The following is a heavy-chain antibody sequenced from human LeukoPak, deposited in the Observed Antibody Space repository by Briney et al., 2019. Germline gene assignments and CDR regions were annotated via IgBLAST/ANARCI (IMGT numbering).Heavy chain of an antibody. CDR1: GYTLTELS. J-gene: IGHJ4*02. CDR2: FDPEDGET. Sequence: ASVNVSCKVSGYTLTELSMHWVRQAPGKGLEWMGGFDPEDGETIYAQKFQGRVTMTEDTSTDTAYMELSSLRSEDTAVYYCATAYDSSGYIDYWGQGTLVTVSS. D-gene: IGHD3-22*01. V-gene: IGHV1-24*01. CDR3: ATAYDSSGYIDY.